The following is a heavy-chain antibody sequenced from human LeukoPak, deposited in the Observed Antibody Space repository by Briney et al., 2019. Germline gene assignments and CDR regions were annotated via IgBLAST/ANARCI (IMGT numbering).Heavy chain of an antibody. J-gene: IGHJ4*02. V-gene: IGHV1-3*01. CDR2: INAGNGNT. CDR1: GYTFTSYA. CDR3: ARARQYQLSHFDY. D-gene: IGHD2-2*01. Sequence: RASVKVSCKASGYTFTSYAMHWVRQAPGQRLEWMGWINAGNGNTKYSQKFQGRVTITGDTSASTAHLELSSLRSEDTAVYYCARARQYQLSHFDYWGQGTLVTVSS.